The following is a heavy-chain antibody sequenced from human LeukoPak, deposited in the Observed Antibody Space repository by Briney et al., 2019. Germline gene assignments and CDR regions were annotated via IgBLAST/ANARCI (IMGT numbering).Heavy chain of an antibody. J-gene: IGHJ4*02. Sequence: GGSLRLSCAASGFTFSSYGMSWVRQAPGQGLEWVSAISGSGGSTYYADSVTSRFTISRDNSKNTLYLQMNSLRAEHTALSYSAKGGGIDIVVVPVARVFDYWGQGTLVTVSS. CDR3: AKGGGIDIVVVPVARVFDY. CDR2: ISGSGGST. D-gene: IGHD2-2*01. CDR1: GFTFSSYG. V-gene: IGHV3-23*01.